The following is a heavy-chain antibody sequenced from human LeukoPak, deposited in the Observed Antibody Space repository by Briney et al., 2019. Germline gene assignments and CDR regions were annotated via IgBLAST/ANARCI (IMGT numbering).Heavy chain of an antibody. CDR2: ISWNSGSI. J-gene: IGHJ4*02. CDR3: AKDILEGYDSSANFDY. V-gene: IGHV3-9*01. CDR1: GFTFSSNW. Sequence: GGFLRLSCEGSGFTFSSNWMGWVRQAPGKGLEWVSGISWNSGSIGYADSVKGRFTISRDNAKNSLYLQMNSLRAEDTALYYCAKDILEGYDSSANFDYWGQGTLVTVSS. D-gene: IGHD3-22*01.